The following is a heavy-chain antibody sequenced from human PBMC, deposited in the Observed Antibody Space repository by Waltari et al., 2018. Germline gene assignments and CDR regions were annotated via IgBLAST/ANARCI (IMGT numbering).Heavy chain of an antibody. D-gene: IGHD6-19*01. CDR2: IYYSGGT. CDR3: ARAGYSSGRRDHYYYGMDV. Sequence: QVQLQESGPGLVKPSETLSLTCTVSGGSISSYYWSWIRQPPGTGLEWIGYIYYSGGTTYNPSLKCLVTISVDTSKNQFSLKLSSVTAADTAVYYCARAGYSSGRRDHYYYGMDVWGQGTTVTVSS. J-gene: IGHJ6*02. V-gene: IGHV4-59*01. CDR1: GGSISSYY.